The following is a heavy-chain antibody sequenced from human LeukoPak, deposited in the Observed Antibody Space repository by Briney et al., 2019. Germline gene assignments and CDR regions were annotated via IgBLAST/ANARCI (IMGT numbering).Heavy chain of an antibody. D-gene: IGHD3-22*01. V-gene: IGHV1-18*01. J-gene: IGHJ4*02. CDR2: ISAYNGNT. CDR1: GYTFTSYG. CDR3: AREGTYYYDSSGYCPLGY. Sequence: ASVKVSCKASGYTFTSYGISWVRQAPGQGLEWMGWISAYNGNTNYAQKLQGRVTMTTDISTSTAYMELRSLRSDDTAVYYCAREGTYYYDSSGYCPLGYWGQGTLVTVSS.